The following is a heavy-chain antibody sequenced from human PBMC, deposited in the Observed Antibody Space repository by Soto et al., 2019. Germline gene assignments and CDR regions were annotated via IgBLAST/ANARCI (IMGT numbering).Heavy chain of an antibody. CDR2: IYYTGST. J-gene: IGHJ4*02. D-gene: IGHD2-15*01. V-gene: IGHV4-61*01. CDR3: ARGPRSYSGGSCYQLDS. CDR1: GGYVSSGRYY. Sequence: SETLSLTCTVSGGYVSSGRYYWSWIRQPPGKTLDLIGYIYYTGSTNYNPSLKSRVTMSVDTSQNQFSLHLTSVTAADTAVYYCARGPRSYSGGSCYQLDSWGQGTLVTVSS.